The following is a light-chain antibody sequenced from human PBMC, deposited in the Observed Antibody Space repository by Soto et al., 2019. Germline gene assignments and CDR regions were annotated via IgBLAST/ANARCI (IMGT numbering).Light chain of an antibody. CDR2: GAS. V-gene: IGKV3-15*01. CDR3: QQYNNWPRT. CDR1: QSVSSK. Sequence: EIVMTQSPATLSVSPGERATLSCRASQSVSSKLGWYQQKPGQAPRLLIYGASIRATGIPARFSGSGSGTEFTVTISSLQSADFAVYYCQQYNNWPRTFGPGTKVYIK. J-gene: IGKJ3*01.